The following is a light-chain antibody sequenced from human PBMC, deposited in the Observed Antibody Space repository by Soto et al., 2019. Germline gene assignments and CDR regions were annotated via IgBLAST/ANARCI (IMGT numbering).Light chain of an antibody. V-gene: IGLV2-14*01. CDR2: EVS. CDR1: SSDVGDYDY. CDR3: SSYRSSNTLL. Sequence: QSVLTQPASVSGSPGQSITISCTGTSSDVGDYDYVSWYQQYAGKAPNMMIYEVSNRPSGVSNRFSGSKSGNTASLTISGLQAEDEADYYCSSYRSSNTLLFGGGTKLTVL. J-gene: IGLJ2*01.